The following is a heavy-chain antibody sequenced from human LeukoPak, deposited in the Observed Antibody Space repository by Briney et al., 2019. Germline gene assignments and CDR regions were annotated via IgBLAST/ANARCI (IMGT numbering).Heavy chain of an antibody. V-gene: IGHV4-39*07. CDR1: GGSISSGDYY. J-gene: IGHJ5*02. D-gene: IGHD1-7*01. CDR2: IYYSGST. Sequence: SQTLSLTCTVSGGSISSGDYYWSWIRQPPGKGLEWIGSIYYSGSTYYNPSLKSRVTISVDTSKNQFSLKLSSVTAADTAVYYCARLSITGTTSWFDPWGQGTLVTVSS. CDR3: ARLSITGTTSWFDP.